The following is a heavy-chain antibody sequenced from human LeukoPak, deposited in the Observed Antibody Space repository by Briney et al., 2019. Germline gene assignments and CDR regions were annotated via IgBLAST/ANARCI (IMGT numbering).Heavy chain of an antibody. CDR3: ARDRSIVGADTWFDP. CDR1: GGSISSYY. J-gene: IGHJ5*02. V-gene: IGHV4-59*01. Sequence: KASETLSLTCTVSGGSISSYYWSWIRQPPGKGLEWIGYIYYSGSTNYNPSLKSRVTISVDTSKNQFSLKLRSVTAADTAVYYCARDRSIVGADTWFDPWGQGTLVTVSS. D-gene: IGHD1-26*01. CDR2: IYYSGST.